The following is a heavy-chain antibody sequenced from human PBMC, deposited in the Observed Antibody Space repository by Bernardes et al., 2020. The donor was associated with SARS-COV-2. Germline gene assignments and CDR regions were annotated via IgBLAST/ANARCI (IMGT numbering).Heavy chain of an antibody. V-gene: IGHV1-24*01. CDR3: ATTWAYCGGDCYPFDY. J-gene: IGHJ4*02. D-gene: IGHD2-21*02. CDR2: FDPEDGET. CDR1: GYTLTELS. Sequence: ASVKVSCKVSGYTLTELSMHWVRQAPGKGLEWMGGFDPEDGETIYAQKFQGRVTMTEDTSTDTAYMELSSLRSEDTAVYYCATTWAYCGGDCYPFDYWGQGTLVTVSS.